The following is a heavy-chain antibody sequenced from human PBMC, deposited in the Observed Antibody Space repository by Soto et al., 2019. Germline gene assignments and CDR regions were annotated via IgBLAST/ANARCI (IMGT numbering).Heavy chain of an antibody. D-gene: IGHD5-12*01. CDR1: GFTFSSYG. CDR3: AKDRLSGYVDQGLLDY. Sequence: QVQLVESGGGVVQPGRSLRLSCAASGFTFSSYGMHWVRQAPGKGLEWVAVISYDGSNKYYADSVKGRFTISRDNSKNTLYLQMNSLRAEDTAVYYCAKDRLSGYVDQGLLDYWGQGTLVTVSS. J-gene: IGHJ4*02. CDR2: ISYDGSNK. V-gene: IGHV3-30*18.